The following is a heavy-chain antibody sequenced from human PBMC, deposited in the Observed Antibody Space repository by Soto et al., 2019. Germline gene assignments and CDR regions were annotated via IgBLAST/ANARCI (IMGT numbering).Heavy chain of an antibody. Sequence: SETLSLTCTVSGGSISSGDYYWSWIRQPPGKGLEWIGSIYCSGSTYYNPSLKSRVTISVDTSKNQFSLKLSSVTAADTAVYYCASLGARIAARQYSYWGQGTLVTVSS. CDR1: GGSISSGDYY. CDR3: ASLGARIAARQYSY. CDR2: IYCSGST. V-gene: IGHV4-39*01. J-gene: IGHJ4*02. D-gene: IGHD6-6*01.